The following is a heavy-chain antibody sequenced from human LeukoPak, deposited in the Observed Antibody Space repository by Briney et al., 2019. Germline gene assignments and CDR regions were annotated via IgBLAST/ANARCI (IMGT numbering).Heavy chain of an antibody. CDR1: GFTFSSYD. D-gene: IGHD6-19*01. CDR3: AKSRSGWLNDAFDI. CDR2: ISGSGSYT. V-gene: IGHV3-23*01. Sequence: GGSLRLSCAASGFTFSSYDMIWVRQAPGKGLEWVSSISGSGSYTYYADSVKGRFTISRDNSKNTLYLQMNSLRAEDTAVYYCAKSRSGWLNDAFDIWGQGTMVTVSS. J-gene: IGHJ3*02.